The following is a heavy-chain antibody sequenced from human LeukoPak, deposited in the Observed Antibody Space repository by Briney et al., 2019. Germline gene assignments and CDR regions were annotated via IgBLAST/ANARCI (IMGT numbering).Heavy chain of an antibody. CDR1: GFTFDDYG. J-gene: IGHJ4*02. CDR2: INWSGGRT. CDR3: ARDLTTSDN. V-gene: IGHV3-20*04. Sequence: PGGSLRLSCAASGFTFDDYGMSWVRQAPGKGLEWVSGINWSGGRTGYADSLEGRFTISRDNAKNTLYLQMNSLRDEDTALYYCARDLTTSDNWGQGTLVTVSS. D-gene: IGHD1/OR15-1a*01.